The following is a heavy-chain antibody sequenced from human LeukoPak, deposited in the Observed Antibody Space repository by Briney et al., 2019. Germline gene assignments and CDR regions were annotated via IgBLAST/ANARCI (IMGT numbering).Heavy chain of an antibody. CDR3: AKDYPSSPEPYSGYDWVY. Sequence: GGSLRLSCAASGFTFSSYAMSWVRQAPGKGLEWVSAISGSGGSTYYADSVKGRFTISRDNSKNTLYLQMNSLRAEDTAVYYCAKDYPSSPEPYSGYDWVYWGQGTLVTVSS. CDR1: GFTFSSYA. D-gene: IGHD5-12*01. V-gene: IGHV3-23*01. CDR2: ISGSGGST. J-gene: IGHJ4*02.